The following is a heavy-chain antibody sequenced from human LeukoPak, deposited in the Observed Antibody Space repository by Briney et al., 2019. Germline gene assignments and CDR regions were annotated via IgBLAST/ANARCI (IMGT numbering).Heavy chain of an antibody. J-gene: IGHJ3*02. CDR3: ARDVYKYDSSGSRAFDI. CDR1: GVSISSYY. Sequence: SETLSLTCTVSGVSISSYYWSWIRQPPGKGLEWIGYSYYSGSTNYNPSLKSRVTISVDTSKNQFSLRLSSVTAADTAVYYCARDVYKYDSSGSRAFDIWGQGTMVTVSS. CDR2: SYYSGST. D-gene: IGHD3-22*01. V-gene: IGHV4-59*01.